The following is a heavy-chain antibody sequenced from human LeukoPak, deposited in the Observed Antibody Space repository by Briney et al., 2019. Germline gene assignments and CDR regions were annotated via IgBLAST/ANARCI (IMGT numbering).Heavy chain of an antibody. J-gene: IGHJ5*02. CDR1: GYTLTELS. D-gene: IGHD6-13*01. V-gene: IGHV1-24*01. CDR3: ARDLKLGIAAAGGVFDP. CDR2: FDPEDGET. Sequence: ASVKVSCKVSGYTLTELSMHWVRQAPGKGLEWMGGFDPEDGETIYAQKFQGRVTITADRSTSTAYMELSSLRSEDTAVYYCARDLKLGIAAAGGVFDPWGQGTLVTVSS.